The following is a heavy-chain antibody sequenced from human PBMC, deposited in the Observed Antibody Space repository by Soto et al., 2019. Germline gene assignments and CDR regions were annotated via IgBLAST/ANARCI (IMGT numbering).Heavy chain of an antibody. D-gene: IGHD2-15*01. CDR1: GYSFEDYS. CDR2: ISWNGNFT. J-gene: IGHJ4*02. CDR3: VGGSWFD. Sequence: EVQLVESGGDMVQPGRSLKLSCVGSGYSFEDYSMHWVRQAPGNGLEWVSGISWNGNFTGYADSVKGRFTISRDNAKNSLFLQMRSLSLEDTALYYCVGGSWFDWGQGTLVTVSS. V-gene: IGHV3-9*01.